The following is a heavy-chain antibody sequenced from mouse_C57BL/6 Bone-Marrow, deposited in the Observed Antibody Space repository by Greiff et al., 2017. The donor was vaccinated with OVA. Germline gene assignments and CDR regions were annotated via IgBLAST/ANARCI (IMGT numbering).Heavy chain of an antibody. Sequence: QVQLQQSGAELARPGASVKLSCKASGYTFTSYGISWVKQRTGQGLEWIGEIYPRRGNTYYNEKFKGKATLTADKSSRSAYMELRSLTSEDSAVYFCAIFWLPYYYAMDYWGQGTSVTVSS. CDR3: AIFWLPYYYAMDY. J-gene: IGHJ4*01. D-gene: IGHD2-2*01. CDR1: GYTFTSYG. CDR2: IYPRRGNT. V-gene: IGHV1-81*01.